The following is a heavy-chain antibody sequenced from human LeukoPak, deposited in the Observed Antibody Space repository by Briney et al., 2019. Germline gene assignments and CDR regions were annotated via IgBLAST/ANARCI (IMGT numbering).Heavy chain of an antibody. J-gene: IGHJ5*02. CDR1: GYTFTGYY. Sequence: ASVKVSCKASGYTFTGYYMHWVRQAPGQGLEWMGWVNPNSGGTNYAQKFQGRVTMTRNTSISTAYMELSSLRSEDTAVYYCARDDSNHGYSYGPNWFDPWGQGTPVTVSS. CDR3: ARDDSNHGYSYGPNWFDP. CDR2: VNPNSGGT. V-gene: IGHV1-2*02. D-gene: IGHD5-18*01.